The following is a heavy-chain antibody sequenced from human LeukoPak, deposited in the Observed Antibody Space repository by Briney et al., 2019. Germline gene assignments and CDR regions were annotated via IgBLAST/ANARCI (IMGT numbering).Heavy chain of an antibody. CDR1: GFTFSDYY. Sequence: GGSLRPSCAASGFTFSDYYMSWIRQAPGKGLEWVSYISSSGSTIYYADSVKGRFTISRDNAKNSLYLQMNSLRAEDTAVYYCARDHSREYYYDSSGYYGILDYWGQGTLVTVSS. J-gene: IGHJ4*02. CDR2: ISSSGSTI. D-gene: IGHD3-22*01. CDR3: ARDHSREYYYDSSGYYGILDY. V-gene: IGHV3-11*04.